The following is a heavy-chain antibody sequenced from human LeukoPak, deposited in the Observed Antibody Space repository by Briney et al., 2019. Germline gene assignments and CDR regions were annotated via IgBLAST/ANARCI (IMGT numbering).Heavy chain of an antibody. J-gene: IGHJ5*02. CDR3: ARDQRGRWFDP. V-gene: IGHV1-2*02. CDR1: GYTFTGYY. CDR2: INPNSGGT. Sequence: ASVKVPCKASGYTFTGYYMHWVRQAPGQGLEWMGWINPNSGGTSYAQKFQGRVTMTRDTSITTAYMELSRLRSDDTAVYYCARDQRGRWFDPWGQGTLVTVSS. D-gene: IGHD1-26*01.